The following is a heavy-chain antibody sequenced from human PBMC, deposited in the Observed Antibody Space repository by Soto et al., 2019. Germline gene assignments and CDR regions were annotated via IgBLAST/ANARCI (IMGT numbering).Heavy chain of an antibody. V-gene: IGHV1-69*01. CDR2: IIPIFGTA. D-gene: IGHD3-22*01. CDR3: ARAGYYYDSSGYDAFDI. J-gene: IGHJ3*02. CDR1: GGTFSSYA. Sequence: QVQLVQSGAEVKKPGSSVKVSCKASGGTFSSYAISWVRQAPGQGLEWMGGIIPIFGTANYAQKFQGRVTITADESTSTAYMELSSLRSEDTAVYYCARAGYYYDSSGYDAFDIWAKGQWSPSLQ.